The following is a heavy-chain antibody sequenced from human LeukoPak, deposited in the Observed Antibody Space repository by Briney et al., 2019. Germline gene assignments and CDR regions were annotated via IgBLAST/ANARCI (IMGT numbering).Heavy chain of an antibody. CDR1: GYTFTSYD. CDR3: ARDWDSGYHNNALDY. CDR2: MNPNSGNT. J-gene: IGHJ4*02. Sequence: ASVMVSCKASGYTFTSYDINWVRQATGQGLEWMGWMNPNSGNTGYAQKFQGRVTMTTDTSTSTAYMELRSLRSDDTAVYYCARDWDSGYHNNALDYWGQGTLVTVSS. V-gene: IGHV1-8*02. D-gene: IGHD5-12*01.